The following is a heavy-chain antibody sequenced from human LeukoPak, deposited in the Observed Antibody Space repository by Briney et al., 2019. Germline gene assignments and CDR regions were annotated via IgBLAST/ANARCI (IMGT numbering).Heavy chain of an antibody. V-gene: IGHV3-48*01. D-gene: IGHD3-3*01. Sequence: GGSLRLSCAASGFTFSNYNMNWVRQAPGKGLEWVSYISSSSRTIYYADSVKGRFTISRDNAKNSLYLQMNILRAEDTAVFYCARDRGGTDDFWSGYYTGYFDYWGQGTLVTVSS. J-gene: IGHJ4*02. CDR2: ISSSSRTI. CDR3: ARDRGGTDDFWSGYYTGYFDY. CDR1: GFTFSNYN.